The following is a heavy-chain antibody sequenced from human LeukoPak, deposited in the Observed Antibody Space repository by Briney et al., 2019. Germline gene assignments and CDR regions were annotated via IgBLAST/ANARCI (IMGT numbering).Heavy chain of an antibody. CDR3: ASRHGGLIFGVVIYYYYYYMDV. CDR1: GGTFSSYA. Sequence: LWASVKVSCKASGGTFSSYAISWVRQAPGQGLEWMGGIIPIFGTANYAQKFQGRVTITADESTSTAHMELSSLRSEDTAVYYCASRHGGLIFGVVIYYYYYYMDVWGKGTTVTVSS. V-gene: IGHV1-69*13. CDR2: IIPIFGTA. D-gene: IGHD3-3*01. J-gene: IGHJ6*03.